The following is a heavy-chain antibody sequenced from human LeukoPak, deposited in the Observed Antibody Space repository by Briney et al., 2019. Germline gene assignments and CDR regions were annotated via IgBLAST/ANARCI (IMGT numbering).Heavy chain of an antibody. CDR3: ARALGVGVVAAIGWFDP. Sequence: SETLSLTCTVSGGSISSYYWSWIRQPPGKGLECIGYIYYSGSTNYNPSLKSRVTISVDTSKNQFSLKLSSVTAADTAVYYCARALGVGVVAAIGWFDPWGQGTLVTVSS. V-gene: IGHV4-59*01. J-gene: IGHJ5*02. CDR1: GGSISSYY. D-gene: IGHD2-15*01. CDR2: IYYSGST.